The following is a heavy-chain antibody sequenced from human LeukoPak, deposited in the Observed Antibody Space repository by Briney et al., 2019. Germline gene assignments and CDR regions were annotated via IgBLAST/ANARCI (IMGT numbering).Heavy chain of an antibody. D-gene: IGHD6-19*01. CDR1: GVTFSSYA. CDR2: ISGSGGST. V-gene: IGHV3-23*01. CDR3: AKAPDNLNGWYYGDY. J-gene: IGHJ4*02. Sequence: PGGSLRLSCAASGVTFSSYAMSWVRQAPGKGLEWVSAISGSGGSTYYADSVKGRFTISRDNSKNTLYLQMNSLRAEDTAVYYCAKAPDNLNGWYYGDYWGQGTLVTVSS.